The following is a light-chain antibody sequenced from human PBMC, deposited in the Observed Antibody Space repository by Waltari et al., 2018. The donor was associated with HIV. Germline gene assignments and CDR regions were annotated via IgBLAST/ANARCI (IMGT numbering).Light chain of an antibody. J-gene: IGKJ3*01. CDR1: QSIGNY. CDR2: RAS. V-gene: IGKV1-39*01. CDR3: QQSYSSPT. Sequence: DFQMTQSPPSLSVSVGDRVTISCRASQSIGNYLNWYQQRPGEAPKVLIYRASTLQGGVSSRFSGSGSGTDFTLTITSLQPEDFATYFCQQSYSSPTFGPGTKVDI.